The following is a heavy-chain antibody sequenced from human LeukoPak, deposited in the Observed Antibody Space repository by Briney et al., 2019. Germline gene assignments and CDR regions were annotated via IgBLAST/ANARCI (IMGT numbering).Heavy chain of an antibody. CDR3: AKLGGGYSYGYSGEVTDY. J-gene: IGHJ4*02. CDR1: GFTFSSYA. CDR2: ISYDGSKK. V-gene: IGHV3-30-3*02. D-gene: IGHD5-18*01. Sequence: GRSLRLSCAASGFTFSSYAMHWVRQAPGKGLEWVAVISYDGSKKYHADSVKGRFTISRDNSKNTLYLQMNSLRAEDTAVYYCAKLGGGYSYGYSGEVTDYWGQGTLVTVSS.